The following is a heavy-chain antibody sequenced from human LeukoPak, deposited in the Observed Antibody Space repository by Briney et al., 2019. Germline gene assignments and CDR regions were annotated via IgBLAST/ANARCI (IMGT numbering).Heavy chain of an antibody. J-gene: IGHJ1*01. CDR1: GYTFTSYY. Sequence: ASVKVSCKASGYTFTSYYMHWVRQAPGQGLEWMGIINPSDGSTSYAQKFQGRVTMTRDTSTSTVYMELSSLRSEDTAVYYCARSCVGATTKCNQYFQHWGQGTLVTVSS. CDR3: ARSCVGATTKCNQYFQH. D-gene: IGHD1-26*01. CDR2: INPSDGST. V-gene: IGHV1-46*01.